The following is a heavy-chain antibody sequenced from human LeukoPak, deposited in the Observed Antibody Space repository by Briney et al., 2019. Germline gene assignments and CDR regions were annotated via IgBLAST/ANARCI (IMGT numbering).Heavy chain of an antibody. CDR2: FDPEDGET. D-gene: IGHD3-22*01. Sequence: ASVKVSCKVSGYTLTELSMHWVRQAPGKGLEWMGGFDPEDGETIYAQKFQGRVTMTEDTSTDTAYMELSSLRSEDTAVYYRATVRYYYDSSGYVRSYYFDYWGQGTLVTVSS. CDR1: GYTLTELS. CDR3: ATVRYYYDSSGYVRSYYFDY. J-gene: IGHJ4*02. V-gene: IGHV1-24*01.